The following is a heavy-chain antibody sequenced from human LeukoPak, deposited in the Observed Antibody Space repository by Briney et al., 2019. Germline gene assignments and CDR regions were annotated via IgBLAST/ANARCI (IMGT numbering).Heavy chain of an antibody. CDR3: AREGYDYVWGSYRSLDY. D-gene: IGHD3-16*02. CDR1: GYTFTSYG. CDR2: ISAYNGNT. Sequence: ASVKVSCKASGYTFTSYGISWVRQAPGQGLEWMGWISAYNGNTNYAQKLQGRVTMTTDTSTSTAYMELRSLRSDDTAVYYCAREGYDYVWGSYRSLDYWGQGARVIVSS. J-gene: IGHJ4*02. V-gene: IGHV1-18*01.